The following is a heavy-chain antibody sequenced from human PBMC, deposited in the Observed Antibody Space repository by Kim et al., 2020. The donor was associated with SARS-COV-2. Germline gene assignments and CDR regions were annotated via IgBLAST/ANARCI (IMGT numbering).Heavy chain of an antibody. Sequence: GRFTISRDNAKNSLYLQMNSLRAEDTAVYYCARAWGYYYDSSGYSNLFDYWGQGTLVTVSS. V-gene: IGHV3-11*05. D-gene: IGHD3-22*01. J-gene: IGHJ4*02. CDR3: ARAWGYYYDSSGYSNLFDY.